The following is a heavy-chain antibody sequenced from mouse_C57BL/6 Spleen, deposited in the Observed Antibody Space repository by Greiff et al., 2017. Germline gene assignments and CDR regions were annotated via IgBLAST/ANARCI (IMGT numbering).Heavy chain of an antibody. CDR1: GFTFSDYG. V-gene: IGHV5-15*01. J-gene: IGHJ3*01. CDR3: ARGDYDFAY. CDR2: ISNLAYSI. Sequence: EVQVVESGGGLVQPGGSLKLSCAASGFTFSDYGMAWVRQAPRKGPEWVAFISNLAYSIYYADNVKGRFTISRDNAKNNLYLQMSHLKSEDTAMYYCARGDYDFAYWGQGTLVTVSA. D-gene: IGHD2-4*01.